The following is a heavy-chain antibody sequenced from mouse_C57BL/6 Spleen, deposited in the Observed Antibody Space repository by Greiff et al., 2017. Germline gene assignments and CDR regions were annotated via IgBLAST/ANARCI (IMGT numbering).Heavy chain of an antibody. J-gene: IGHJ4*01. CDR3: ARDDYDDYYAMDY. Sequence: VQLQQSGAELVKPGASVKLSCTASGFNIKDYYMHWVKQRTEQGLEWIGRIDPEDGETKYAPKFPGKATITADTSSNTAYLQLSSLTSEDTAVYYCARDDYDDYYAMDYWGQGTSVTVSS. V-gene: IGHV14-2*01. CDR2: IDPEDGET. D-gene: IGHD2-4*01. CDR1: GFNIKDYY.